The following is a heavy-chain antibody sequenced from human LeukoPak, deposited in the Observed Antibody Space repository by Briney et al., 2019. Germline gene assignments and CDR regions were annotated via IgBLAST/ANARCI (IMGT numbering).Heavy chain of an antibody. CDR1: AFIFSGHW. CDR2: ISYDGSNK. Sequence: PGGSLRLSCEGSAFIFSGHWMNWVRQAPGKGLEWVAVISYDGSNKYYADSVKGRFTISRDNSKNTLYLQMNSLRAEDTAVYYCARDVRGVVVPAAIVYWGQGTLVTVSS. J-gene: IGHJ4*02. V-gene: IGHV3-30-3*01. D-gene: IGHD2-2*01. CDR3: ARDVRGVVVPAAIVY.